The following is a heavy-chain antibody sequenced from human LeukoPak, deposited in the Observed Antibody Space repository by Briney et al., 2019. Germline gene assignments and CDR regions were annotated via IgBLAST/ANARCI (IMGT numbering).Heavy chain of an antibody. Sequence: GGSLRLSCEASGFTFSRYAMHWVRQAPGKGLAWVAVISYEGTYKYYTDPVNDRFTISRDNSKSTLYLQMNSLRAEDTAVYYCAKEVIAVAGLLAFDYWGQGNLVTVSS. V-gene: IGHV3-30*04. D-gene: IGHD6-19*01. CDR3: AKEVIAVAGLLAFDY. J-gene: IGHJ4*02. CDR1: GFTFSRYA. CDR2: ISYEGTYK.